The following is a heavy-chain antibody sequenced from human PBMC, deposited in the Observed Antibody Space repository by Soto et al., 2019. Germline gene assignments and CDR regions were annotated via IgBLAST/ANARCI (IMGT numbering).Heavy chain of an antibody. D-gene: IGHD6-6*01. V-gene: IGHV1-24*01. CDR3: ATCKAARYYYGMDV. CDR1: GYTLTELS. J-gene: IGHJ6*02. CDR2: FDPEGGET. Sequence: ASVKVSCKVSGYTLTELSMHWVRQAPGKGLEWMGGFDPEGGETIYAQKFQGRVTMTEDTSTDTAYMELSSLRSEDTAVYYCATCKAARYYYGMDVWGQGTTVTVSS.